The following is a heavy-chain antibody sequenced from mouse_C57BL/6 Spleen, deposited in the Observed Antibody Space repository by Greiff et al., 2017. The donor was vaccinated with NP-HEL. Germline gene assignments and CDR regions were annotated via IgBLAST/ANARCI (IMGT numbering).Heavy chain of an antibody. Sequence: EVQLQQSGAELVRPGASVKLSCTASGFNIKDDYMHWVKQRPEQGLEWIGWIDPENGDTEYASKFQGKATITADTSSNTAYLQLSSLTSEDTAVYYCTTYSNWAYWGQGTLVTVSA. CDR3: TTYSNWAY. D-gene: IGHD2-5*01. V-gene: IGHV14-4*01. CDR2: IDPENGDT. J-gene: IGHJ3*01. CDR1: GFNIKDDY.